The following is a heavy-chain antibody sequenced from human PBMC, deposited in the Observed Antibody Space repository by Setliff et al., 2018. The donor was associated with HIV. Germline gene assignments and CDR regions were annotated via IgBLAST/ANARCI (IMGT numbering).Heavy chain of an antibody. V-gene: IGHV4-4*07. J-gene: IGHJ6*03. CDR1: GGSLQGYY. Sequence: SETLSLTCSVSGGSLQGYYWSWIRQPAGKGLQWIGRIYYVGWSKYNPSLEDRVTMSVDTSNNQFSLSLTSVTAADTAVYYCARTLSTMVKTDGYYDYYYMDVWGKGTTVTVSS. D-gene: IGHD3-10*01. CDR2: IYYVGWS. CDR3: ARTLSTMVKTDGYYDYYYMDV.